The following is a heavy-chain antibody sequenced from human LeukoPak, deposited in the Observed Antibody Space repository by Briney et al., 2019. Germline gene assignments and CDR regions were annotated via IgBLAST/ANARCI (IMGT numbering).Heavy chain of an antibody. CDR2: IWYDGSNK. V-gene: IGHV3-33*01. J-gene: IGHJ4*02. D-gene: IGHD2-8*01. Sequence: PGGSLRLSCAASGFTLSSYGMHRVRQAPGKGLEWVAVIWYDGSNKEYADSVKGRFTISRDNSKNTLYLEMNSLRAEDTAVYYCARENGHFDYWGQGTLVTVSS. CDR1: GFTLSSYG. CDR3: ARENGHFDY.